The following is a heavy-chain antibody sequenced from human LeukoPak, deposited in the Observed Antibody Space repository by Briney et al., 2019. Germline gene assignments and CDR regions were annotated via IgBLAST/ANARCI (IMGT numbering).Heavy chain of an antibody. CDR1: GYSFTSYW. Sequence: GESLKISCKGSGYSFTSYWIGWVRQMPGKGLEWMGIIYPGDSDTRYSPSFQGQVTISADKSISTAYLQWSSLKASDTAMYYCARHRSVSNYYYYMDVWGKGTTVTVSS. CDR3: ARHRSVSNYYYYMDV. V-gene: IGHV5-51*01. CDR2: IYPGDSDT. D-gene: IGHD5/OR15-5a*01. J-gene: IGHJ6*03.